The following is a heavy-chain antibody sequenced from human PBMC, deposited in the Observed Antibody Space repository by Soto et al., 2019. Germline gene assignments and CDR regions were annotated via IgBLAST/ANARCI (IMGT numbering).Heavy chain of an antibody. J-gene: IGHJ5*02. CDR2: ISAYNGNT. V-gene: IGHV1-18*01. Sequence: QVQLVQSGAEVKKPGASVKVSCKASGYTFTSYGISWVRQAPGQGLERMGWISAYNGNTNYAQKLQGRVTMTTDTSTSTADMELRSPRSDDTAVYYCARDHPTTVTNNWFDPWGQGTLVTVSS. D-gene: IGHD4-17*01. CDR3: ARDHPTTVTNNWFDP. CDR1: GYTFTSYG.